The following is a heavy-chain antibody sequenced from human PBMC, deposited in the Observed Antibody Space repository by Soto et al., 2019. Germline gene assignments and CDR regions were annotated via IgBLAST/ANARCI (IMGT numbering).Heavy chain of an antibody. CDR2: IWYDGSNK. D-gene: IGHD3-10*01. CDR3: ARDAGGGVREVIISGWFAR. CDR1: GFTFSSYG. J-gene: IGHJ5*02. Sequence: QVQLVESGGGVVQPGRSLRLSCAASGFTFSSYGMHWVRQAPGKGLEWVAVIWYDGSNKYYADSVKGRFTISRDNSKNRLCLNRNSLRAEDTAVYYCARDAGGGVREVIISGWFARWGKGTLVTVSS. V-gene: IGHV3-33*01.